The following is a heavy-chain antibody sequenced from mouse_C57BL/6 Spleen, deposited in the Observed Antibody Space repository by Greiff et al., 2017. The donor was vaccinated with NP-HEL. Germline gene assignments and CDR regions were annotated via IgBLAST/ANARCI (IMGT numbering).Heavy chain of an antibody. V-gene: IGHV2-5*01. J-gene: IGHJ3*01. CDR2: IWRGGST. Sequence: VKLMESGPGLVQPSQSLSITCTVSGFSLTSYGVHWVRQSPGKGLEWLGVIWRGGSTDYNAAFMSRLSITKDNSKSQVVFKMNSLQADDIAVYYCAKKGDYYDYGFAYWGQGTLVTVSA. D-gene: IGHD2-4*01. CDR3: AKKGDYYDYGFAY. CDR1: GFSLTSYG.